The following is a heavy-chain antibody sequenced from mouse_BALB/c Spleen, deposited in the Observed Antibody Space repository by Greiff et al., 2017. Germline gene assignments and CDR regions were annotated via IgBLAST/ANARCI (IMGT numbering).Heavy chain of an antibody. CDR3: AGGCIYDGYLYYFDY. CDR2: ISDGGSYT. V-gene: IGHV5-4*02. CDR1: GFTFSDYY. Sequence: EVKLEESGGGLVKPGGSLKLSCAASGFTFSDYYMYWVRQTPEKRLEWVATISDGGSYTYYPDSVKGRFTISRDNAKNNLYLQMSRLQSEDTAMYYCAGGCIYDGYLYYFDYWGQGTTVTVSS. D-gene: IGHD2-3*01. J-gene: IGHJ2*01.